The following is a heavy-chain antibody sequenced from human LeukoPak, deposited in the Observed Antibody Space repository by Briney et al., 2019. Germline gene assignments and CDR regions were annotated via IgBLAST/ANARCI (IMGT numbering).Heavy chain of an antibody. D-gene: IGHD6-13*01. CDR3: VRLSGIHFFDY. CDR1: GYSLSSYW. Sequence: GESLKISCKGSGYSLSSYWIGWVRQMPGKGLEWMGIIYPGDSDTRYSPSFQGQVTISADKSISTAYLQWSSLKASYTAMYYCVRLSGIHFFDYWGQGTLVTVSS. J-gene: IGHJ4*02. CDR2: IYPGDSDT. V-gene: IGHV5-51*01.